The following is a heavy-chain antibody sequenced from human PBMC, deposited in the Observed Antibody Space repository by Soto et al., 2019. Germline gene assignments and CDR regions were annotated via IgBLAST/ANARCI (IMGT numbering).Heavy chain of an antibody. Sequence: GGSLRLSCAASGFTFSSYWMSWVRQAPGKGLEWVASIKQDGSEKYYVDSVKGRFTMSRDNAKNSMYLQMNSLRAEDTAVYYCARENWGIADYWGQGTLVTVSS. J-gene: IGHJ4*02. CDR3: ARENWGIADY. D-gene: IGHD7-27*01. CDR2: IKQDGSEK. CDR1: GFTFSSYW. V-gene: IGHV3-7*01.